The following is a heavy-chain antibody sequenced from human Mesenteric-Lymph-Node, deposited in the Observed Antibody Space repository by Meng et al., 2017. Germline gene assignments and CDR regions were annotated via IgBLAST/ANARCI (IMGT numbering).Heavy chain of an antibody. V-gene: IGHV2-70*04. CDR3: AREGTYYGTSGTYFDY. Sequence: SCPTLLKPTHTLTLTCTFSGFSLSTRGMRLSWIRQPPGKALEWLSRIDLDDDKFYSTSLNTRLTISKDTSKNQVVLTMTNMDPVDTATYYCAREGTYYGTSGTYFDYWGKGTLGT. D-gene: IGHD1-1*01. CDR2: IDLDDDK. J-gene: IGHJ4*02. CDR1: GFSLSTRGMR.